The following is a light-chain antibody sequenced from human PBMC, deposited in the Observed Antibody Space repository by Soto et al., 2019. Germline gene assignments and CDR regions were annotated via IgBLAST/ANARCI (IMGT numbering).Light chain of an antibody. V-gene: IGKV3-20*01. CDR2: GAS. Sequence: EIVLTQSPATLSLSPGERATLSCRASQSVSSYLAWYQQKPGQAPRLLIYGASSRATGIPDRFSGSGSETDFTLTISRLEPEDFAVYYCQQYGSSRGAFGQGTRLEIK. CDR3: QQYGSSRGA. J-gene: IGKJ5*01. CDR1: QSVSSY.